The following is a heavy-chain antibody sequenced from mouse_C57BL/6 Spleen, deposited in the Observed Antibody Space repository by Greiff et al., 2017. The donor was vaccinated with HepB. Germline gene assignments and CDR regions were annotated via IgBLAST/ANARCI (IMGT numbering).Heavy chain of an antibody. D-gene: IGHD2-3*01. CDR2: ISYDGSN. Sequence: EVKVEESGPGLVKPSQSLSLTCSVPGYSITSGYYWNWIRQFPGNKLEWMSYISYDGSNNYNPSLKNRISITRDTSKNQFFLKLNSVTTEDTATYYCARDYDGYSFDYWGQGTTLTVSS. CDR1: GYSITSGYY. J-gene: IGHJ2*01. V-gene: IGHV3-6*01. CDR3: ARDYDGYSFDY.